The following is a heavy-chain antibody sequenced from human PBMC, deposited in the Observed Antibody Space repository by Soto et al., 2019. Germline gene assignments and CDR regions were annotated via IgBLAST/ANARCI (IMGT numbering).Heavy chain of an antibody. CDR1: GFSLSTSAVG. V-gene: IGHV2-5*02. CDR2: IYWDDDK. J-gene: IGHJ4*02. Sequence: QITLKESGPTLVKPTQTLTLTCTFSGFSLSTSAVGVGWIRQPPGKALEWLALIYWDDDKRYSPSLKSRLTXXKXXSKNQVVLTMTNMHPVDTATYYCAHPSALTGPFDYWGQGTLVTVSS. CDR3: AHPSALTGPFDY. D-gene: IGHD7-27*01.